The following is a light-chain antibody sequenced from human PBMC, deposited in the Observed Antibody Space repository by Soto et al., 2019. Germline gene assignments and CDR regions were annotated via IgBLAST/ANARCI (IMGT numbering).Light chain of an antibody. Sequence: QSALTQPASVSGSPGQSITISCTGTSSDVGGYNYVSWYQQHPGKAPKLMIYEVSNRPSGVSNRFSGSKSGNTASLTISGLQAEDEADYYCSSYTISSTLVSGTGTKLTVL. CDR2: EVS. CDR1: SSDVGGYNY. J-gene: IGLJ1*01. CDR3: SSYTISSTLV. V-gene: IGLV2-14*01.